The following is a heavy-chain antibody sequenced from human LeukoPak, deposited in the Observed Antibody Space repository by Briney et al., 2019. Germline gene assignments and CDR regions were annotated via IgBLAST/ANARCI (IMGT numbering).Heavy chain of an antibody. CDR1: GFTLSNAW. Sequence: PGGSLRLSCAASGFTLSNAWMSWVRQAPGKGLEWISGISGNSGTTYYADSVKGRFTISRDNSKNTLYLQMNSLRAEDTAVYYCAKDRWELLLRYYFDYWGQGTLVTVSS. V-gene: IGHV3-23*01. CDR3: AKDRWELLLRYYFDY. J-gene: IGHJ4*02. D-gene: IGHD1-26*01. CDR2: ISGNSGTT.